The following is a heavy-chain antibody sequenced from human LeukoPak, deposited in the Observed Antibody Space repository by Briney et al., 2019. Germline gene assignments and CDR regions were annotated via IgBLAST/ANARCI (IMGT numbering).Heavy chain of an antibody. CDR2: ISGSGDQT. D-gene: IGHD3-16*01. CDR3: VRAIRPMGMITNFDF. Sequence: RPGGSLRLSCAAPGATTDDYGMGWVRQPQGKGLEWVSIISGSGDQTFYADLVKGRFTISRDISENTIYLQMNSLRIDDTAMYYCVRAIRPMGMITNFDFWGQGSLVTVSS. V-gene: IGHV3-20*04. CDR1: GATTDDYG. J-gene: IGHJ4*02.